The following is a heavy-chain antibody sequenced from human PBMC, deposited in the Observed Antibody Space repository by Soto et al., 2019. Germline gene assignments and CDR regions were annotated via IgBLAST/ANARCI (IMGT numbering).Heavy chain of an antibody. Sequence: QVQLVESGGGVVQPGRSLRLSCVASGFKFRNYDMHWVRQAPGKGLEWVAVISYDGHSQKYVDSVKGRFTISRDNSKSTLYLQMNSLSAEDAALYYCAKAFYPSVAISSGDSWGQGTLVTVSS. CDR1: GFKFRNYD. CDR2: ISYDGHSQ. V-gene: IGHV3-30*18. J-gene: IGHJ4*02. D-gene: IGHD3-22*01. CDR3: AKAFYPSVAISSGDS.